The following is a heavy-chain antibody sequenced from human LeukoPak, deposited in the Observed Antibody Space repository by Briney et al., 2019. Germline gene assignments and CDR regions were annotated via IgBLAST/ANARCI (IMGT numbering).Heavy chain of an antibody. CDR2: INAGNGNT. D-gene: IGHD2-8*01. Sequence: ASVKVSCKASGYTFTSYAMHWVRQAPGQRLEWMGWINAGNGNTKYSQKFQGRDTITRDTSASTAYMELSSLRSEDTAVYYCARDRLDFVHPFDYWGQGTLVTVSS. J-gene: IGHJ4*02. V-gene: IGHV1-3*01. CDR1: GYTFTSYA. CDR3: ARDRLDFVHPFDY.